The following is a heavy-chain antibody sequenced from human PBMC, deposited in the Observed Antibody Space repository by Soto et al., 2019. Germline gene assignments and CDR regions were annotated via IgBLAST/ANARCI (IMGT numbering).Heavy chain of an antibody. J-gene: IGHJ5*02. Sequence: ASVKVSCKASGYTFIRYGITWVRQAPGQGFEWMGWISPYDDSTIYAQKLQGRVTITADESTSTAYMELSSLRAEDSAVYYCAKGSGYYFENSGSNWLDPWGQGTLVTVSS. CDR1: GYTFIRYG. V-gene: IGHV1-18*01. D-gene: IGHD3-22*01. CDR3: AKGSGYYFENSGSNWLDP. CDR2: ISPYDDST.